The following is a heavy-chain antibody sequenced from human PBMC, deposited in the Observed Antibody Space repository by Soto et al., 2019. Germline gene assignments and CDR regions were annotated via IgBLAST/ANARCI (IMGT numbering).Heavy chain of an antibody. Sequence: GGSLRLSCISSGFTFRTYTMNWVRQAPGKGLEWVSGIRGFSPYTFYAESVKGRFTISRDNAKNSLFLQMNSLRAEDTAVYYCARDRGYDAHDFYCNGMDVWGQGSTVTVSS. CDR1: GFTFRTYT. V-gene: IGHV3-21*01. CDR2: IRGFSPYT. CDR3: ARDRGYDAHDFYCNGMDV. J-gene: IGHJ6*02. D-gene: IGHD2-15*01.